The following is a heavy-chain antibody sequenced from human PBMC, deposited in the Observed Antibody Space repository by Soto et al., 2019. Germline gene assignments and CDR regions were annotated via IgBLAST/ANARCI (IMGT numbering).Heavy chain of an antibody. D-gene: IGHD2-15*01. CDR3: ARWKGSSLAVYYGMDV. CDR2: INHSGST. J-gene: IGHJ6*02. CDR1: GGSFSGYY. V-gene: IGHV4-34*01. Sequence: QVQLQQWGAGLLKPSETLSLTCAVYGGSFSGYYWSWIRQPPGKGLEWIGEINHSGSTNYNPSLKSRVTLSVDTSKNQFSLKLSSVTAADTAVYYCARWKGSSLAVYYGMDVWGQGTTVTVSS.